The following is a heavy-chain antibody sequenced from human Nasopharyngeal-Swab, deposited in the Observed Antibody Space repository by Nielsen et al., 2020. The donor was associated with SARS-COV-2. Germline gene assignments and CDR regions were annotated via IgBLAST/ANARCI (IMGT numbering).Heavy chain of an antibody. V-gene: IGHV1-3*01. J-gene: IGHJ3*02. CDR2: INAGDGDT. D-gene: IGHD6-6*01. CDR3: GRGLGLDGFDI. Sequence: WVRQAPGQRLEWMGWINAGDGDTKYSQMFQGRVAITRDTSASTAYMELSSLRSEDTAVYYCGRGLGLDGFDIWGQGTMVTVSS.